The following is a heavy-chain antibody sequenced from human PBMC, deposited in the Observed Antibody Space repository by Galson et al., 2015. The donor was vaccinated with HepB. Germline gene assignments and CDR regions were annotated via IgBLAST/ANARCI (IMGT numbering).Heavy chain of an antibody. V-gene: IGHV3-48*02. CDR1: GFTFSSYT. D-gene: IGHD4-23*01. CDR2: ISTDSSTI. Sequence: SLRLSCAASGFTFSSYTMNWVRQAPGKGPEWLSYISTDSSTIYYADSVKGRFTISRDNAKNSLYLQMHSLRDEDTAVYYCARAAFGSNSDWYFDLWGRGTLVTVSS. J-gene: IGHJ2*01. CDR3: ARAAFGSNSDWYFDL.